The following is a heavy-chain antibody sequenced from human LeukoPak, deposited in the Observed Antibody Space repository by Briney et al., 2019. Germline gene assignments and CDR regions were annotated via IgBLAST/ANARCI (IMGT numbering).Heavy chain of an antibody. Sequence: PGGSLRLSCAASGFTFSSYAMHWVRQAPGKGLVWVSRINSDGSSTSYADSVKGRFTISRDNAKNTVHLQMNSLRAEDTAVYYCARCFRSGGSCYFDYWGQGTLVTVSS. D-gene: IGHD2-15*01. CDR3: ARCFRSGGSCYFDY. J-gene: IGHJ4*02. CDR1: GFTFSSYA. V-gene: IGHV3-74*01. CDR2: INSDGSST.